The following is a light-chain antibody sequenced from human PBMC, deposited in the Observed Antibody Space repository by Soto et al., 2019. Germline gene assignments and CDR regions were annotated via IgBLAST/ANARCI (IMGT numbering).Light chain of an antibody. CDR2: EVF. V-gene: IGKV2D-29*01. CDR1: QSLLFSDAKTY. CDR3: MQRIQLPPS. J-gene: IGKJ3*01. Sequence: DIVMNQTPLSLSVTPGQPASISCKSSQSLLFSDAKTYLYWYLQRPGQPPQLLISEVFNRFSAVRDSFSGSGSGTHFTMTISRVEAEDLGIYYCMQRIQLPPSFGPGTKVDIK.